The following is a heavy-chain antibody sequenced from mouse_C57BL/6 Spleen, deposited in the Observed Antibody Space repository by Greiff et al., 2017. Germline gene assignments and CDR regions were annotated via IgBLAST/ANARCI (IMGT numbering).Heavy chain of an antibody. CDR3: ARESTGPNAWFAY. Sequence: QVQLQQSGAELVRPGTSVKVSCKASGYAFTNYLIEWVKQRPGQGLEWIGVINPGSGGTNYNEKFKGKATLTADKSSSTAYMQLSSLTSEDSAVYFCARESTGPNAWFAYWGQGTLVTVSA. V-gene: IGHV1-54*01. CDR1: GYAFTNYL. D-gene: IGHD3-3*01. J-gene: IGHJ3*01. CDR2: INPGSGGT.